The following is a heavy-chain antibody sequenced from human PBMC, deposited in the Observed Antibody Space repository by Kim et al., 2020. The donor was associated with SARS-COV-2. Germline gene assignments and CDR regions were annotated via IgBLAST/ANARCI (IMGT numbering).Heavy chain of an antibody. D-gene: IGHD1-26*01. Sequence: NNPPPHKSRVTISEAKSKNQFSLKLSSVTAAGTAVYYCASEAPIVNWFDPWGQGTLVTVSS. J-gene: IGHJ5*02. CDR3: ASEAPIVNWFDP. V-gene: IGHV4-61*05.